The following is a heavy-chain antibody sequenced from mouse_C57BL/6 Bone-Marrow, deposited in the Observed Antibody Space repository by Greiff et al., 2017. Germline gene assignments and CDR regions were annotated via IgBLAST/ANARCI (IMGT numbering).Heavy chain of an antibody. V-gene: IGHV1-49*01. Sequence: QVQLQQSGAELVRPGSSVKLSCKASYFAFMASSMHWVKQRPGHGLEWIGSFTMYSDATEYSENFKGKATLTANTSSSTAYMELSSLTSEDSAVYYCAREGNYGAMDYWGQGTSVTVSS. J-gene: IGHJ4*01. CDR2: FTMYSDAT. CDR3: AREGNYGAMDY. D-gene: IGHD2-1*01. CDR1: YFAFMASS.